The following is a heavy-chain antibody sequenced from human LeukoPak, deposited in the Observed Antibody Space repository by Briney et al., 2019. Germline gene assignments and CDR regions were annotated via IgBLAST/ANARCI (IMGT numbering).Heavy chain of an antibody. CDR1: GYTFTNFA. J-gene: IGHJ4*02. D-gene: IGHD7-27*01. Sequence: EASVKVSCKASGYTFTNFALYWVRQAPGQRLEWMGWINAGNGNTRYSQKFQGRLTITRDTSASTTYMQLSSLTTEDTAVYYCARDTWGRGYWGQGTLVIVSS. V-gene: IGHV1-3*01. CDR2: INAGNGNT. CDR3: ARDTWGRGY.